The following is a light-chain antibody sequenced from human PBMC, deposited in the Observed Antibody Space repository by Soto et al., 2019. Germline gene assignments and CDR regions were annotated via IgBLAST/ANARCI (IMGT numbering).Light chain of an antibody. CDR3: QQYGSSPDT. J-gene: IGKJ2*01. V-gene: IGKV3-20*01. CDR1: QSVSNSY. Sequence: EILLTQSPGTLSLSPGERATLSCRASQSVSNSYLAWYHQKPGQAPRLLIYGASSRATGVPDRFSGSGSGTDFTLSISRLEPEDFAVYYCQQYGSSPDTFGQATKLEIK. CDR2: GAS.